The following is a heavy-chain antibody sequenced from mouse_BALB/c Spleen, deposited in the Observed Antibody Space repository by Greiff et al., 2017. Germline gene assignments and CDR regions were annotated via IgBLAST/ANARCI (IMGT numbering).Heavy chain of an antibody. V-gene: IGHV1-5*01. D-gene: IGHD2-4*01. J-gene: IGHJ3*01. Sequence: EVQLQQSGTVLARPGASVKMSCKASGYTFTSYWMHWVKQRPGQGLEWIGAIYPGNSDTSYNQKFKGKAKLTAVTSTSTAYMELSSLTNEDSAVYYCTKSYYDYDDWFAYWGQGTLVTVSA. CDR3: TKSYYDYDDWFAY. CDR2: IYPGNSDT. CDR1: GYTFTSYW.